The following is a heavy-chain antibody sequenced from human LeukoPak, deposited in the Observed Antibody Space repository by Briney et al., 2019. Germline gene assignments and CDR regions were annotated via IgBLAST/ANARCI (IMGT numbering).Heavy chain of an antibody. Sequence: GGSLRLSCAASGFTFSSYGMHWVRQAPGKGLEWVAVISYDGSNKYYADSVKGRFTISRDNSKNTLYLQMNSLRAEDTAVYYCAKGGAYFDYWGQGTLVTGSS. CDR1: GFTFSSYG. CDR3: AKGGAYFDY. V-gene: IGHV3-30*18. D-gene: IGHD4/OR15-4a*01. J-gene: IGHJ4*02. CDR2: ISYDGSNK.